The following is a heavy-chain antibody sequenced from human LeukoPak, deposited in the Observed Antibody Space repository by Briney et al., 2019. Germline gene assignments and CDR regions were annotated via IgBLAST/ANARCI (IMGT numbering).Heavy chain of an antibody. J-gene: IGHJ4*02. CDR1: GFTFSSYA. Sequence: PGGSLRLSCAASGFTFSSYALNWVRQAPGKGLEWVSAISGSGDNTYYADSVKGRFTISRDNSKNTLYLQMNSLRAEDTAVYYCARIITAAGSDYWGQGTLVTVSS. V-gene: IGHV3-23*01. D-gene: IGHD2-15*01. CDR2: ISGSGDNT. CDR3: ARIITAAGSDY.